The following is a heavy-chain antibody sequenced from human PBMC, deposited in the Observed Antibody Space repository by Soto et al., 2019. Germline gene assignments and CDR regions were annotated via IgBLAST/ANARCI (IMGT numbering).Heavy chain of an antibody. D-gene: IGHD6-6*01. CDR2: FDPEDGET. Sequence: SVKVSCKVSGYTLTELSMHWVRQAPGKGLEWMGGFDPEDGETIYAQKFQGRVTMTEDTSTDTAYMELSSLRSEDTAVYYCATGGYSSSSGPRYYYYGMDVWGQGTTVTVSS. CDR1: GYTLTELS. CDR3: ATGGYSSSSGPRYYYYGMDV. J-gene: IGHJ6*02. V-gene: IGHV1-24*01.